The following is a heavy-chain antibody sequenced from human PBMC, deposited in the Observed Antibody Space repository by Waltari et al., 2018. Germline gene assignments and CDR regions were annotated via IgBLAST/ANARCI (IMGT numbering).Heavy chain of an antibody. V-gene: IGHV1-69*01. D-gene: IGHD3-9*01. Sequence: QVQLVQSGAEVKKPGSSVKVSCKASGGTFSSYAISWVRQAPGQGLEWMGGIIPIFGTANYAQKFQGRGTSTADESTSTAYMELSSLRSEDTAVYYCARSWQTGYYIEGNAFDIWGQGTMVTVSS. CDR2: IIPIFGTA. CDR3: ARSWQTGYYIEGNAFDI. CDR1: GGTFSSYA. J-gene: IGHJ3*02.